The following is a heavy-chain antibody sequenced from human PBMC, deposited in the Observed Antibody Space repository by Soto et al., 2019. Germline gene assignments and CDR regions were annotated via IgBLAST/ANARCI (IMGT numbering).Heavy chain of an antibody. Sequence: QEQLVQSGAEVKEPGASVKVSCKASGYTFINYYIHWVRQAPGQGLEWMAIINPMGGSTNYAQEFHGRVTMTSDTSTSTVYMELSSLRFEDTALFYCARDLAAGDLWGQGTLVTVS. V-gene: IGHV1-46*01. CDR3: ARDLAAGDL. D-gene: IGHD6-13*01. CDR1: GYTFINYY. CDR2: INPMGGST. J-gene: IGHJ5*02.